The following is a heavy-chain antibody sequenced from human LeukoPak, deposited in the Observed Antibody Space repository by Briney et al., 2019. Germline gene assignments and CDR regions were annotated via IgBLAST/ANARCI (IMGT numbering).Heavy chain of an antibody. J-gene: IGHJ4*02. CDR1: GNYW. CDR2: ISSSGGST. CDR3: AKNLNPFDS. V-gene: IGHV3-23*01. Sequence: GGSLRLSCAASGNYWMHWVRQAPGKGLEWVSGISSSGGSTYYADSVKGRFTISRDNSKSTLFLQMNSLRAEDTAVYYCAKNLNPFDSWGQGILVTVSS.